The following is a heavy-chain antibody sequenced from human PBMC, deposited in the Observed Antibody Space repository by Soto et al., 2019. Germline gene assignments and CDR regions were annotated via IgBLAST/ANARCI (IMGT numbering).Heavy chain of an antibody. V-gene: IGHV3-7*05. CDR1: GFTFSSYW. Sequence: PGGSLRLSCAASGFTFSSYWISWVRQAPGKGLEWVANIKQDGSEKYYVDSVKGRFTISRDNAKNSLCLQMNSLRAEDTAVYYCARDLRSYYGMDVWGQGTTVTVSS. CDR3: ARDLRSYYGMDV. CDR2: IKQDGSEK. J-gene: IGHJ6*02. D-gene: IGHD2-15*01.